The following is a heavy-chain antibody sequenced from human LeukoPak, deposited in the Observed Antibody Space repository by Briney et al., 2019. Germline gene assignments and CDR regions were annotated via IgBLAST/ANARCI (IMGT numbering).Heavy chain of an antibody. CDR2: IYHSGST. D-gene: IGHD1-26*01. CDR1: GGSISSSNW. Sequence: SGTLSLTCAVSGGSISSSNWWSWVRQPPGKELEWIGEIYHSGSTNYNPSLKSRVTISVDKSKNQFSLKLSSVTAADTAVYYCATASNTGAVGAFGYWGQGTLVTVSS. J-gene: IGHJ4*02. V-gene: IGHV4-4*02. CDR3: ATASNTGAVGAFGY.